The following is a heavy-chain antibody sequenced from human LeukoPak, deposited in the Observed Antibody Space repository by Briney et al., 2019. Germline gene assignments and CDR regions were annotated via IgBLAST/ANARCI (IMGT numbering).Heavy chain of an antibody. V-gene: IGHV4-59*01. D-gene: IGHD6-13*01. CDR2: VYYSGST. CDR3: ASAQQLVFSFDP. J-gene: IGHJ5*02. Sequence: SEALSLTCTVSGGSISSYCWSWIRQPPGKGLEWIGYVYYSGSTNYNPSLKSRVTISVDTSKNQFSLKLSSVTAADTAVYYCASAQQLVFSFDPWGQGTLVTVSS. CDR1: GGSISSYC.